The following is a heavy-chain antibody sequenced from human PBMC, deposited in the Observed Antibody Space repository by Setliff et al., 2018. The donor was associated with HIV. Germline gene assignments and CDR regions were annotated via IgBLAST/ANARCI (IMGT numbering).Heavy chain of an antibody. Sequence: GASVKVSCKASADTFTNCLINWVRQAPGQGLEWMGWISTYNGDTNYARKLQGRVTMTTDTSTRTAYMELRSLRSDDTAVYYCARDGDDSSGFYYPDAFDIWGQGTMVTVSS. V-gene: IGHV1-18*01. CDR3: ARDGDDSSGFYYPDAFDI. CDR2: ISTYNGDT. CDR1: ADTFTNCL. J-gene: IGHJ3*02. D-gene: IGHD3-22*01.